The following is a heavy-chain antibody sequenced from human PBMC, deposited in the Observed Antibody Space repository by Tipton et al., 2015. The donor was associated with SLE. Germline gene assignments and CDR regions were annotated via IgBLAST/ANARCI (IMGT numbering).Heavy chain of an antibody. V-gene: IGHV4-39*07. J-gene: IGHJ3*02. D-gene: IGHD3-10*01. CDR1: GGSISSKNYY. Sequence: TLSLTCTVSGGSISSKNYYWGWIRQPPGKGLEWIGSIHYSGSTYDNPPFKSRVTISVDTSKNQFSLKLSSVTAADTAVYYCARTEQGTGSYYRLVFEIWGPGTLVTVSS. CDR3: ARTEQGTGSYYRLVFEI. CDR2: IHYSGST.